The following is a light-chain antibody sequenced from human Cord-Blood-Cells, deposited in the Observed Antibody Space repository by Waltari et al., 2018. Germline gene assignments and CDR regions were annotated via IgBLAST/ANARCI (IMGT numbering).Light chain of an antibody. Sequence: QSALTQPASVSGSPGQSITISCTGTSSDVGSYNLVPWYQQHPGKTPKLMIYEGSKLPSGVSNRFSGSKSGNTASLTISGLQAEDEADYYCCSYAGSSTWVFGGGTKLTVL. J-gene: IGLJ3*02. CDR3: CSYAGSSTWV. CDR1: SSDVGSYNL. V-gene: IGLV2-23*01. CDR2: EGS.